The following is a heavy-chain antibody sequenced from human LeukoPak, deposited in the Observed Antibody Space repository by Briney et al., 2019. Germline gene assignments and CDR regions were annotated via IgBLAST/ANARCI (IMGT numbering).Heavy chain of an antibody. CDR2: IKQDGSEK. Sequence: PGGSLRLSCAASGFTFSSYWMSWVRQAPGKGLEWVANIKQDGSEKYYVDSVKGRFTISRDNAKNSLYLQMNSLRAEDTAVYYCARDPHYDFWSGYYRYYYYYGMDVWGQGTTVTVSS. V-gene: IGHV3-7*01. D-gene: IGHD3-3*01. CDR1: GFTFSSYW. CDR3: ARDPHYDFWSGYYRYYYYYGMDV. J-gene: IGHJ6*02.